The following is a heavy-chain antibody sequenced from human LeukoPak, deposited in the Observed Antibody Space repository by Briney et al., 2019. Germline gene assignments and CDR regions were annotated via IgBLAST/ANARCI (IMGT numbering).Heavy chain of an antibody. CDR1: GFTFSSYS. V-gene: IGHV3-7*01. CDR3: ARDRKQLAGTFDY. CDR2: IKQDGSEK. J-gene: IGHJ4*02. Sequence: GGSLRLSCAASGFTFSSYSMNWVRQAPGKGLEWVANIKQDGSEKYYVDSVKGRFTISRDNAKNSLYLQMNSLRAEDTAVYYCARDRKQLAGTFDYWGQGTLVTVSS. D-gene: IGHD6-13*01.